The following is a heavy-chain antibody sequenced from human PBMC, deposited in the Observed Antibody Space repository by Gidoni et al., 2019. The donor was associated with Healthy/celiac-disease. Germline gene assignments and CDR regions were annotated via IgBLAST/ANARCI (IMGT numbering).Heavy chain of an antibody. CDR2: ISGSGGST. CDR3: AKDSLRSTSITIFLYYGMDV. J-gene: IGHJ6*02. Sequence: EVQLLESGGGLVQPGGSPRLSCAASGFTFSSYSMRWVRQAPGKGLEWVSAISGSGGSTYYADSVKGRFTISRDNSKNTLYLQMNSLRAEDTAVYYCAKDSLRSTSITIFLYYGMDVWGQGTTVTVSS. D-gene: IGHD3-3*01. CDR1: GFTFSSYS. V-gene: IGHV3-23*01.